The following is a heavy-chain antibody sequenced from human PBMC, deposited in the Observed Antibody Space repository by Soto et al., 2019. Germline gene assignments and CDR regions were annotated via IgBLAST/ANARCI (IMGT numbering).Heavy chain of an antibody. Sequence: PVGSLRRSCAASGFTFSSYEMNWVRQAPGKGLEWVSYISSSGSTIYYADSVKGRFTISRDNAKNSLYLQMNSLRAEDTAVYYCARVKLVPMYYYYSSGFDYWGHGTLVTSPQ. CDR1: GFTFSSYE. D-gene: IGHD3-22*01. V-gene: IGHV3-48*03. CDR3: ARVKLVPMYYYYSSGFDY. J-gene: IGHJ4*01. CDR2: ISSSGSTI.